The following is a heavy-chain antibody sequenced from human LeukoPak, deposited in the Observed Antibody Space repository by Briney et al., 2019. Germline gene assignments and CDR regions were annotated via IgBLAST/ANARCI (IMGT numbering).Heavy chain of an antibody. J-gene: IGHJ4*02. D-gene: IGHD3-10*02. Sequence: SETLSLTCAVSGYSISSGYYWGWIRQPPGKGLEWIGSIYHSGSTYYNPSLKSRVTISVDTSKNQFSLKLSSVTAADTAVYYCARLSSGSYYPNDYWGQRTLVTVSS. V-gene: IGHV4-38-2*01. CDR1: GYSISSGYY. CDR2: IYHSGST. CDR3: ARLSSGSYYPNDY.